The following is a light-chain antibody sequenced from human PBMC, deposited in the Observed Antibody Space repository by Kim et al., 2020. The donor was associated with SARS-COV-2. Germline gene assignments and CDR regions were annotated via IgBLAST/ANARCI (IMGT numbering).Light chain of an antibody. CDR2: AAS. CDR1: QTVRNNF. V-gene: IGKV3-20*01. J-gene: IGKJ2*01. CDR3: QQYGSTPYN. Sequence: PGERGTLSCWASQTVRNNFLAWYQQRSGQAPRLLIYAASYRAPGIPDRFSGSGSGTDFTLTISRLEPEDFAVYYCQQYGSTPYNFGQGTKLE.